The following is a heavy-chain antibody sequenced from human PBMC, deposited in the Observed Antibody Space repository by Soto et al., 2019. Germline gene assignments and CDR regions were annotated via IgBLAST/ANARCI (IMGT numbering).Heavy chain of an antibody. CDR3: AKGLALMADH. D-gene: IGHD2-21*01. CDR1: GFIFSSYV. J-gene: IGHJ4*02. CDR2: IWCGGGRT. V-gene: IGHV3-NL1*01. Sequence: GGSLRLSCTASGFIFSSYVMGWVRQAPGKGLEWVAGIWCGGGRTYDADAVKGRFTISRENSKNTLYLKMDRLRVEDTAVYFCAKGLALMADHWGQGTRVTVSS.